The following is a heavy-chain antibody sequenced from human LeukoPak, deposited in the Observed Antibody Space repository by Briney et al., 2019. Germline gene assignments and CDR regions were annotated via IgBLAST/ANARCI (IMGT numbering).Heavy chain of an antibody. CDR2: IYYNGST. V-gene: IGHV4-59*08. Sequence: PSETLSLTCTVSGGSISSYYWSWIRQPPGKGLEWIGYIYYNGSTHYNPSLKSRVTISIDTSKNQFSLKLSSVTAADTAVYYCARGGGYNYGNRFDPWGQGTLVTVSS. J-gene: IGHJ5*02. CDR3: ARGGGYNYGNRFDP. CDR1: GGSISSYY. D-gene: IGHD5-18*01.